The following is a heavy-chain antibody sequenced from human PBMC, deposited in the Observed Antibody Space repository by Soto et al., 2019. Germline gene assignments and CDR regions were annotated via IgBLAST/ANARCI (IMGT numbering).Heavy chain of an antibody. D-gene: IGHD3-9*01. Sequence: SETLSLTCSVLGGSISSGAYYWSWLRQHPGKGLEWIGYIYYSGSTYYNPSLQSRVTISVDTSKNHFSLKLSSVTAADTAVYYCARAYYKYYHILAGYYGPGNYFAYWGQGTLVTVS. CDR1: GGSISSGAYY. V-gene: IGHV4-31*03. CDR3: ARAYYKYYHILAGYYGPGNYFAY. CDR2: IYYSGST. J-gene: IGHJ4*02.